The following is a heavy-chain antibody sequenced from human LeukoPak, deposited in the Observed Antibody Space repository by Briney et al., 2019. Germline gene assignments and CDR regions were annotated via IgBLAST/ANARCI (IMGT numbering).Heavy chain of an antibody. Sequence: GESLKISCKGYGYSFNNYWIGWVRQMPGKGLEWMGIIYPSDTDTRYSPSFQGQVTISADTSINTAYVQWSSLKASDTAMYYCAGGANYDFWTGYFNYWGQGTLVPVSS. D-gene: IGHD3-3*01. V-gene: IGHV5-51*01. CDR2: IYPSDTDT. CDR1: GYSFNNYW. J-gene: IGHJ4*02. CDR3: AGGANYDFWTGYFNY.